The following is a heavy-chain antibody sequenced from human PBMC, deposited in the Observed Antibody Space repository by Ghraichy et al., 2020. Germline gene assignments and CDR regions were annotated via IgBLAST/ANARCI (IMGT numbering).Heavy chain of an antibody. V-gene: IGHV4-61*03. CDR2: INYSGDT. CDR1: GGSVTSGFYY. CDR3: ARGAYSGYTPRVDY. J-gene: IGHJ4*02. D-gene: IGHD5-12*01. Sequence: SETLSLTCAVSGGSVTSGFYYWSWIRQPPGKGLEWIGYINYSGDTYYNPSVKSRFTISAAKSKNHFSLKLTSVTAADTAVYYCARGAYSGYTPRVDYWGQGTLVTVSS.